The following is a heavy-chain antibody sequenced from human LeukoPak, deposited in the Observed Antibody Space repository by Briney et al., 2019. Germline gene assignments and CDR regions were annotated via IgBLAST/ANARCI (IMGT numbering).Heavy chain of an antibody. D-gene: IGHD3-22*01. CDR3: ARDYYDSSGYYQADY. V-gene: IGHV3-21*01. CDR2: ISSSSSYI. J-gene: IGHJ4*02. CDR1: GFTCSSYS. Sequence: PGGSLRLSCAASGFTCSSYSMNWVRQAPGKGLEWVSSISSSSSYIYYADSVKGRFTISRDNAKNSLYLQMNSLRAEDTAVYYCARDYYDSSGYYQADYWGQGTLVTVSS.